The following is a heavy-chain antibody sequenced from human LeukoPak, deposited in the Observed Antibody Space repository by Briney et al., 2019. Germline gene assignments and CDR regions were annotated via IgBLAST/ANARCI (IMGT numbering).Heavy chain of an antibody. D-gene: IGHD3-10*01. CDR3: AREVKYYYMDV. CDR1: EFTFSSYA. J-gene: IGHJ6*03. V-gene: IGHV3-30*04. CDR2: ISYDGSNK. Sequence: GGSLRLSCAASEFTFSSYAMHWVRQAPGKGLEWVAVISYDGSNKYYADSVKGRFTISRDNSKNTLYLQMNSLRAEDTAVYYCAREVKYYYMDVWGKGTKVTVSS.